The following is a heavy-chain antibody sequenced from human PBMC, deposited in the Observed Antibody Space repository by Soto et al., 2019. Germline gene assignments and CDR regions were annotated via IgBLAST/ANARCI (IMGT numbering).Heavy chain of an antibody. D-gene: IGHD5-18*01. CDR1: GYTFTSYD. CDR2: MTPNSGDT. J-gene: IGHJ4*02. V-gene: IGHV1-8*02. CDR3: ARNLYNTGSFDH. Sequence: QVQLVQSGAEVKKPGASVKVSCKASGYTFTSYDITWVRQAPGQGHEWVGWMTPNSGDTGYAQTFTGRVTLTRDTSRSTAYMELSSLISEDKSVYYCARNLYNTGSFDHWGQGTLVTVSS.